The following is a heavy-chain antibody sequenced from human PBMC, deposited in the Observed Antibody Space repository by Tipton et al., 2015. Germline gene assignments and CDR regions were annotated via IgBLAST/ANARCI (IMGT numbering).Heavy chain of an antibody. CDR3: ASPDQGGKSGLQSLQD. CDR2: IHYSGST. Sequence: TLSLTCAVSGGSISSSSYYWGWIRQPPGKGLECIGNIHYSGSTYYCNPSLKSRVTISVDTSKNHFSLKLSSVTAADTAVYYCASPDQGGKSGLQSLQDWGQGTLVTVSS. J-gene: IGHJ1*01. D-gene: IGHD1-1*01. CDR1: GGSISSSSYY. V-gene: IGHV4-39*01.